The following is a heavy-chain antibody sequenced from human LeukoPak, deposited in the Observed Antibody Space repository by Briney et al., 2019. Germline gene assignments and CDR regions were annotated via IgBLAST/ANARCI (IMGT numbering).Heavy chain of an antibody. CDR1: GFTFSSYG. CDR2: IRYDGSNK. J-gene: IGHJ4*02. V-gene: IGHV3-30*02. CDR3: AKEHSSSWYGREYFDY. D-gene: IGHD6-13*01. Sequence: GGSLRLSCAASGFTFSSYGMHWGRQAPGKGLEWVTFIRYDGSNKYYADSVKGRFTISRDNSKNTLYLQMNSLRAEDTAVYYCAKEHSSSWYGREYFDYWGQGTLVTVSS.